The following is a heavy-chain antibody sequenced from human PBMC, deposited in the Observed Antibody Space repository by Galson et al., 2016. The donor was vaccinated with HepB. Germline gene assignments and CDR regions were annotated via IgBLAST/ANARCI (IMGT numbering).Heavy chain of an antibody. CDR2: VNPKSGEK. J-gene: IGHJ6*02. V-gene: IGHV1-2*02. CDR3: ARDPPYYGGPGSSRGMDV. Sequence: SVKVSCKASGYTFTDYYIHWVRQAPGQGLEWMGWVNPKSGEKRIAERFQGRVTMTRDTSDSAAYFDLNSLTSDDTAVYYCARDPPYYGGPGSSRGMDVWGQGTAVTVSS. CDR1: GYTFTDYY. D-gene: IGHD3-10*01.